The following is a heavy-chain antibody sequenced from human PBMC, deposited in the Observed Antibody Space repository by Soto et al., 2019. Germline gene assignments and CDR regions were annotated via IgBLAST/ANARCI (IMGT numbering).Heavy chain of an antibody. D-gene: IGHD6-13*01. V-gene: IGHV3-9*01. CDR1: GFTFDDYA. CDR3: VKDESINWYSGHFRH. J-gene: IGHJ1*01. CDR2: INWNSGSI. Sequence: GGSLRLSCAASGFTFDDYAMQWVRQVPGKGLEWVSGINWNSGSIGYGDSVKGRFAISRDNAKNSLHLQMNSLGAEDTAFYYCVKDESINWYSGHFRHWGQGTLVTVSS.